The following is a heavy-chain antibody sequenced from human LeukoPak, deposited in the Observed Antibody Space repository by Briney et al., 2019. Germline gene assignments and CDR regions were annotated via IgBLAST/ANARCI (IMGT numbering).Heavy chain of an antibody. D-gene: IGHD2-2*01. CDR2: LSYSGST. CDR3: ARYPHCSSTDCYVT. Sequence: PSETLSLTCTVSGGSVSSSSYYWSWIRQPPGKGLEWIGYLSYSGSTNYNPSLKSRVSISVDTSKNQFSLKLSSVTAVDTAVYYCARYPHCSSTDCYVTWGQGTLVIVPA. CDR1: GGSVSSSSYY. J-gene: IGHJ4*02. V-gene: IGHV4-61*01.